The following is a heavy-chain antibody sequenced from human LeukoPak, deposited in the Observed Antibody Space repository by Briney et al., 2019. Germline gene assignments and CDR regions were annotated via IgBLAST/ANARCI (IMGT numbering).Heavy chain of an antibody. CDR1: GFTFSSYW. J-gene: IGHJ4*02. D-gene: IGHD4-4*01. Sequence: GGSLRLSCAASGFTFSSYWMSWVRQAPGKGLEWVANIKQDGSEKYYVDSVKGRFTISRDNAKNSLYLQMNSLRAEDTAVYYCARTHVVTTWETFDYWGRGTLVTVSS. CDR2: IKQDGSEK. CDR3: ARTHVVTTWETFDY. V-gene: IGHV3-7*01.